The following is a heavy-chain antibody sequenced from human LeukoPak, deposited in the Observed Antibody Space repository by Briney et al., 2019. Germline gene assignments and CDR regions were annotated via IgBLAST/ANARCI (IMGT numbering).Heavy chain of an antibody. V-gene: IGHV3-11*04. CDR1: GFTFSDYY. CDR3: ARDPPFSSGWQSDAFDI. D-gene: IGHD6-19*01. CDR2: ISSSGSTI. J-gene: IGHJ3*02. Sequence: GGSLRLSCAASGFTFSDYYMSWIRQAPGKGLEWVSYISSSGSTIYYADSVKGRFTISRDNAKNSLYLQMNSLRAEDTAVYYCARDPPFSSGWQSDAFDIWGQGTMVTVSS.